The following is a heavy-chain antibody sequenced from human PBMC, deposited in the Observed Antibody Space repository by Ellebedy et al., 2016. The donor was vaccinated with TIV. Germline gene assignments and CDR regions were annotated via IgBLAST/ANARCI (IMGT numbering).Heavy chain of an antibody. Sequence: AASVKVSCKASGYTFTSYAMHWVRQAPGQRLEWMGWINAGNGNTKYSQKFQGRVTITRDTSASTAYMELSSLRSEDTAVYYCAAGRVALLSIQLAFDIWGQGTMVTVSS. V-gene: IGHV1-3*01. CDR1: GYTFTSYA. D-gene: IGHD2-15*01. CDR2: INAGNGNT. J-gene: IGHJ3*02. CDR3: AAGRVALLSIQLAFDI.